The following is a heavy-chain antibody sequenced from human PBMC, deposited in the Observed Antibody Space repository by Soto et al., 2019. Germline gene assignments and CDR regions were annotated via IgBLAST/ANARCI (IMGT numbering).Heavy chain of an antibody. CDR2: IYHSGST. V-gene: IGHV4-4*02. D-gene: IGHD6-6*01. CDR3: AREVKAIWQLAPLPMYGMDV. Sequence: PSETLSLTCAVSGGSISSSNWWSWVRQPPGKGLEWIGEIYHSGSTNYNPSLKSRVTISVDKSKNQFSLKLSSVTAADTAVYYCAREVKAIWQLAPLPMYGMDVWGQGTTVTVSS. J-gene: IGHJ6*02. CDR1: GGSISSSNW.